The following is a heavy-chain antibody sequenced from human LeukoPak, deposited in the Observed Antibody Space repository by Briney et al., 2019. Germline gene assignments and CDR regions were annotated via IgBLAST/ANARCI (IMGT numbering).Heavy chain of an antibody. CDR2: IWFDGGKI. CDR1: GFPFSSYV. V-gene: IGHV3-33*01. J-gene: IGHJ4*02. Sequence: GGSLRLSCAAPGFPFSSYVMHWLRQAPGKGLEWVAVIWFDGGKIYYADSVKGRFTISRDNSKNTLYLQMNSLRAEDTAVYYCARGFDYWGQGTLVTVSS. CDR3: ARGFDY.